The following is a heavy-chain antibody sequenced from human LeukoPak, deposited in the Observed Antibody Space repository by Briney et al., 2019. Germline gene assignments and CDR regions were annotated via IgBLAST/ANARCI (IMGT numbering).Heavy chain of an antibody. CDR2: ISSSSSYI. CDR3: ASPGGDAFDI. V-gene: IGHV3-21*01. D-gene: IGHD3-10*01. J-gene: IGHJ3*02. CDR1: GFTFSSYS. Sequence: GGSLRLSCAASGFTFSSYSMNWVRQAPGKGLEWVSSISSSSSYIYYADSVKGRFTISRDNAKNSLYLQMNSLRAEDTAVYYCASPGGDAFDIWGQGTMVTASS.